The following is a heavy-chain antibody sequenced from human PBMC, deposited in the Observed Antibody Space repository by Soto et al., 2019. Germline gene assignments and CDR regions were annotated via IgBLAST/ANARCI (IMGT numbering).Heavy chain of an antibody. CDR2: IYYSGST. V-gene: IGHV4-59*01. Sequence: SETLSLTCTVSGGSISSYYWSWIRQPPGKGLEWIGYIYYSGSTNYNPSLKSRVTISVETSKTQLSLKLSSVTAADTAVYYCARGQLPNEPYYYGSRSWFAPWGQGTLVTVSS. CDR1: GGSISSYY. D-gene: IGHD3-10*01. J-gene: IGHJ5*02. CDR3: ARGQLPNEPYYYGSRSWFAP.